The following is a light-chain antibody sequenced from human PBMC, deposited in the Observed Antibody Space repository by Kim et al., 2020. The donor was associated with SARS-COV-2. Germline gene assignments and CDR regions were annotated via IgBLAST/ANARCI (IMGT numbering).Light chain of an antibody. Sequence: PGETVTLACASSTGAVTSTYYPHWFQQKPGQAPRSLIYSTNNKHSWTPARFSGSLLGGKAALTLSGVQPEDEADYHCFLYYSGAWVFGGGTQLTVL. J-gene: IGLJ3*02. CDR1: TGAVTSTYY. CDR2: STN. CDR3: FLYYSGAWV. V-gene: IGLV7-43*01.